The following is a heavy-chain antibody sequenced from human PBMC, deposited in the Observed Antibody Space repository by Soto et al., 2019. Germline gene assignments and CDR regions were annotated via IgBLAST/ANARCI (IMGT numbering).Heavy chain of an antibody. CDR1: GFTFSSYG. CDR2: ISSDGSDK. CDR3: ARDRLYGAGLIDV. V-gene: IGHV3-30-3*01. D-gene: IGHD3-10*01. Sequence: QVQLVESGGGVVQPGRSLILSCAASGFTFSSYGMHWVRQAPGKGLEWVAVISSDGSDKYYADSVKGRFTISRDNSKNTLYVQLNRMRAEDTALYYCARDRLYGAGLIDVWGQGTTVTVSS. J-gene: IGHJ6*02.